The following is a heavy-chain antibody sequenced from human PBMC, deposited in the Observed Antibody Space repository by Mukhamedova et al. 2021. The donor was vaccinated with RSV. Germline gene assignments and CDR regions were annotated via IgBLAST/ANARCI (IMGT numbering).Heavy chain of an antibody. J-gene: IGHJ4*01. V-gene: IGHV1-18*01. Sequence: GESPGQGLEWMGWISAYNGNTNYAQKLQGRVTMTTDTSTSTAYMELRSLRSDDTAVYYCARDFLTFGGVIVMTYWG. CDR3: ARDFLTFGGVIVMTY. D-gene: IGHD3-16*02. CDR2: ISAYNGNT.